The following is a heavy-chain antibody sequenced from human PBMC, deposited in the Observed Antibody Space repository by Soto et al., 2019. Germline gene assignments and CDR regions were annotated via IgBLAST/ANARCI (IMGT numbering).Heavy chain of an antibody. D-gene: IGHD5-12*01. CDR2: IYSGGST. Sequence: HPGGSLRLSCAASGFTVSSNYMSWVRQAPGKGLEWVSVIYSGGSTYYADSVKGRFTIFRDNSKNTLYLQMNSLRAEDTAVYYCAKSGTRGYSGYVDYWGQGTLVTVSS. CDR1: GFTVSSNY. J-gene: IGHJ4*02. CDR3: AKSGTRGYSGYVDY. V-gene: IGHV3-53*01.